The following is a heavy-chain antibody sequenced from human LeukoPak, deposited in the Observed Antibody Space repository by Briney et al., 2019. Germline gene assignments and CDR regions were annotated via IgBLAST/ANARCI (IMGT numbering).Heavy chain of an antibody. J-gene: IGHJ6*02. Sequence: GGSLRLSCAASEFTFSSYAMSWVRQAPGKGLEWVSSISGSGVSTYSADSVKGRFTISRDNSKNTLYLQMNSLRAEDTAVYYCAKFRSGYYWYYYDMDVWGQGTTVTVSS. CDR3: AKFRSGYYWYYYDMDV. D-gene: IGHD3-3*01. CDR2: ISGSGVST. CDR1: EFTFSSYA. V-gene: IGHV3-23*01.